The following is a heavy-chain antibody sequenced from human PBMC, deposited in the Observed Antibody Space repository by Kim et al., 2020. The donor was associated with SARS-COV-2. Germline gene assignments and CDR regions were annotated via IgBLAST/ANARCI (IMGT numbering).Heavy chain of an antibody. CDR2: INPNSGGT. V-gene: IGHV1-2*02. D-gene: IGHD6-13*01. Sequence: ASVKVSCKASGYTFTGYYMHWVRQAPGQGLEWMGWINPNSGGTNYAQKFQGRVTMTRDTSISTAYMELSRLRSDDTAAYYCFAYIFQQLVLGWFDPWGQGTLVTVSS. CDR3: FAYIFQQLVLGWFDP. J-gene: IGHJ5*02. CDR1: GYTFTGYY.